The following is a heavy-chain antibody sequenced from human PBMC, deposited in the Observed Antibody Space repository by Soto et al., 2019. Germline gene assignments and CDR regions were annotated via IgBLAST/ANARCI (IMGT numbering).Heavy chain of an antibody. CDR2: ISAGVIDT. J-gene: IGHJ4*02. CDR1: GFTYNIYA. CDR3: AKQFSSSTWYPFDH. V-gene: IGHV3-23*01. Sequence: EVQLLESGEALVQPGGSLRLSCAASGFTYNIYAMSWVRQAPGKGLEWVSGISAGVIDTYYADSVKGRFTVSRDDSKNTLYLQMNSLRDDDTAVYYCAKQFSSSTWYPFDHWGRGTLVTVSS. D-gene: IGHD6-13*01.